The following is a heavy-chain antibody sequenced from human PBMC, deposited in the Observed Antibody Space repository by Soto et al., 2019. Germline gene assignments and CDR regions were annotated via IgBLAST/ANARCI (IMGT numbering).Heavy chain of an antibody. J-gene: IGHJ6*02. V-gene: IGHV1-24*01. Sequence: ASVKVSCKVSGYTLTELSMHWVRQAPGKGLEWMGGFDPEDGETIYAQKFQGRVTMTEDTSTDTAYMELNSLRAEDTAVYYCAREDGPTVTYYYYYGMDVWGQGTTVTVSS. D-gene: IGHD4-4*01. CDR3: AREDGPTVTYYYYYGMDV. CDR1: GYTLTELS. CDR2: FDPEDGET.